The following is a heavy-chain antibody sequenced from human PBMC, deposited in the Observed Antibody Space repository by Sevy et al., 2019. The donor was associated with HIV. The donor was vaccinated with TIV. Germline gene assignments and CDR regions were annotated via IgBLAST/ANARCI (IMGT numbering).Heavy chain of an antibody. Sequence: GGSLRLSCAASGFTFSDYYMSWIRQAPGKGLEWVSYISSSGSTIYYADSVKGRFTISRDNAKKSLYLQMNSLRAEDTAVYYCARSHSALSRYKDYSGGKYYGMDVWGQGTTVTVSS. CDR1: GFTFSDYY. D-gene: IGHD2-15*01. CDR3: ARSHSALSRYKDYSGGKYYGMDV. J-gene: IGHJ6*02. CDR2: ISSSGSTI. V-gene: IGHV3-11*01.